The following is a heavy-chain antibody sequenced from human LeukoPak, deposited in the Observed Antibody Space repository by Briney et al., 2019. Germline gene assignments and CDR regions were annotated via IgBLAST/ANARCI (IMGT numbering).Heavy chain of an antibody. CDR1: GFTFSSYS. CDR2: ISSTSSTI. CDR3: ARPIPPNGFYVL. V-gene: IGHV3-48*04. J-gene: IGHJ2*01. Sequence: GGSLRLSCAASGFTFSSYSMNWVRQAPGKGLEWVSYISSTSSTIFYADSVKGRFTISRDNTENSLYLKMTGLRVEDRPVYYCARPIPPNGFYVLWGRGTLVTVSS. D-gene: IGHD5/OR15-5a*01.